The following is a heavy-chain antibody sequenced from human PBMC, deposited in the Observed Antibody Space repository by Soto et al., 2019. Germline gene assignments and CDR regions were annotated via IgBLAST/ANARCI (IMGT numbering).Heavy chain of an antibody. D-gene: IGHD5-18*01. Sequence: QVQLVQSGAEVKKPGSSVKVSCKASGGSFRSYAVNWVRQAPGQGLECLGGIIPIFGTPNYAQKFHGRVSMTADESTSTVYMDLISLTSEDTAVYYFAYSANLRYFFDSWGQGTLVTVSS. CDR3: AYSANLRYFFDS. V-gene: IGHV1-69*12. CDR1: GGSFRSYA. J-gene: IGHJ5*01. CDR2: IIPIFGTP.